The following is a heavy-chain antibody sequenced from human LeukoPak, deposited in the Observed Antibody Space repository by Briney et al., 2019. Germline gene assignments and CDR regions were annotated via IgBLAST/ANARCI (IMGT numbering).Heavy chain of an antibody. CDR1: GGSISSYY. V-gene: IGHV4-59*01. J-gene: IGHJ3*02. CDR3: ARGGTAVIAPYAFDI. Sequence: PSETLSLTCTVSGGSISSYYWSWMRQPPGKGLEWIGYIYYSGSTNCNPSVKSRVAMSVDTSKKQFSLKLSSLTAADTAVYYCARGGTAVIAPYAFDIWGQGTMVTVSS. D-gene: IGHD4-23*01. CDR2: IYYSGST.